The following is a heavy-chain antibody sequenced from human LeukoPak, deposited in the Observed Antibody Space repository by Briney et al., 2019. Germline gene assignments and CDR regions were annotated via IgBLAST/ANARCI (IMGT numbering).Heavy chain of an antibody. CDR3: ARVVSQYGDYAWIVNWFDP. D-gene: IGHD4-17*01. Sequence: SETLSLTCTVSGGSISSGSYYWSWIRQPAGKGLEWIGRIYTSGSTNYNPSLKSRVTISVDTSKNQFSLKLSSVTAADTAVYSCARVVSQYGDYAWIVNWFDPWGQGTLVTVSS. CDR1: GGSISSGSYY. CDR2: IYTSGST. V-gene: IGHV4-61*02. J-gene: IGHJ5*02.